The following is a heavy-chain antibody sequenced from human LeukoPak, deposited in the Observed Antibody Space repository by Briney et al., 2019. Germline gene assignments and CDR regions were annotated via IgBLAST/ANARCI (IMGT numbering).Heavy chain of an antibody. J-gene: IGHJ4*02. CDR2: ISGSGGST. Sequence: PGGSLRLSCAASGFTFSSYAMRWVRQARGKRLEGVSAISGSGGSTYYADSVKGPFTISRDNSNTTLYLQMNRLRPEDTSVYYCARGYSSSSSSLFDYWGQGTLVTVSS. CDR1: GFTFSSYA. V-gene: IGHV3-23*01. CDR3: ARGYSSSSSSLFDY. D-gene: IGHD6-6*01.